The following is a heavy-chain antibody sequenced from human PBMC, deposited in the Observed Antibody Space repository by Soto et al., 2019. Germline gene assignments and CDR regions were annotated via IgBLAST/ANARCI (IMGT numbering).Heavy chain of an antibody. Sequence: EVQLLESGGGLVQPGGSLRLSCAASGFSFSSYAMSWVRQAPGAGPEWVSGISASGGSTYYADSVKGRFTISRDNSKNTQFLQMNSLRAEDTALYCCAKDPNGDYVGAFDIWGRGTMVTVSS. J-gene: IGHJ3*02. D-gene: IGHD4-17*01. CDR1: GFSFSSYA. CDR3: AKDPNGDYVGAFDI. CDR2: ISASGGST. V-gene: IGHV3-23*01.